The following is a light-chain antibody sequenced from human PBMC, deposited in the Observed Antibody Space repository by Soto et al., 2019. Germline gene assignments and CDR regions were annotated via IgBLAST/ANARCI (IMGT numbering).Light chain of an antibody. Sequence: QPVLTQSPSDSASLGAWVKLTCTLSSGHSNYAIAWHQQQPEKGPRYLMKVNSDGSHRKGDGIPDRFSGSSSGAQRYLTISSLQSEDEADYYCQTWGTGIRVFGTGTKLTVL. CDR2: VNSDGSH. CDR1: SGHSNYA. V-gene: IGLV4-69*01. J-gene: IGLJ1*01. CDR3: QTWGTGIRV.